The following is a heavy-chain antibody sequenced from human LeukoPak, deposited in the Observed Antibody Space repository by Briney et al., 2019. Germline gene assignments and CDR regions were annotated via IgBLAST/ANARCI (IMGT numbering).Heavy chain of an antibody. V-gene: IGHV1-2*02. D-gene: IGHD5-18*01. J-gene: IGHJ6*03. CDR2: INPNSGGT. CDR3: ARGEYSYGSWTTFYYYYYMDV. Sequence: ASVKVSCKASGYTFTGYYIHWVRQAPGQGLEWMGWINPNSGGTNYAQKFQGRVTMTRDTSISTAYMELSSLRSEDTAVYYCARGEYSYGSWTTFYYYYYMDVWGKGTTVTVSS. CDR1: GYTFTGYY.